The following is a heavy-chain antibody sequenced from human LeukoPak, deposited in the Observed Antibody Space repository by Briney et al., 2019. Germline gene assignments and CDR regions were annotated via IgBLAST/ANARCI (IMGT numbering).Heavy chain of an antibody. CDR1: GFTVSSNY. D-gene: IGHD5-12*01. V-gene: IGHV3-53*01. CDR2: IYSGGST. Sequence: PGGSLRLSCAASGFTVSSNYMSWVRQAPGKGLEWVSVIYSGGSTYYADSVKGRLTISRDNSKNTHYLQMNSLRDEDTAIYYCAKSRSGYALIDYWGQGTPVTVSS. CDR3: AKSRSGYALIDY. J-gene: IGHJ4*02.